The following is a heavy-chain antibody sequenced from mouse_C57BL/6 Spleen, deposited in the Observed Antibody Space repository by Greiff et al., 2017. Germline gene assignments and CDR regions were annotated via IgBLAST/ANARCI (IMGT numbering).Heavy chain of an antibody. CDR2: IYPGDGDT. CDR3: ARERDYDVGYAMDY. Sequence: QVQLQQSGPELVKPGASVKISCKASGYAFSSSWMNWVKQRPGKGLEWIGRIYPGDGDTNYNGKFKGKATLTADKSSSTAYMQLSSLTSEDSAVYFGARERDYDVGYAMDYWGQGTSVTVSS. CDR1: GYAFSSSW. J-gene: IGHJ4*01. D-gene: IGHD2-4*01. V-gene: IGHV1-82*01.